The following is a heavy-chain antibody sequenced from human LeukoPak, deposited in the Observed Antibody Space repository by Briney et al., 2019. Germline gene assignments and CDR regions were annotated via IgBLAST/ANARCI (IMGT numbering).Heavy chain of an antibody. Sequence: SQTLSLTCAISGDSVSSNSAAWNWIRQSPSRGLEWLRRTYCRSKWYNDYAVSVKSRITINPDTSKNQFSLQLNSVTPEDTAVYYCARDQGVYDSSGYYYFDYWGQGTLVTVSS. J-gene: IGHJ4*02. D-gene: IGHD3-22*01. CDR2: TYCRSKWYN. CDR3: ARDQGVYDSSGYYYFDY. CDR1: GDSVSSNSAA. V-gene: IGHV6-1*01.